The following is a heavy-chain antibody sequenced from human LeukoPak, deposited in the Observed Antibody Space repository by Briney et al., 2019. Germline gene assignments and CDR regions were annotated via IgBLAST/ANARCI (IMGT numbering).Heavy chain of an antibody. CDR3: VKGQALSKYYFDY. J-gene: IGHJ4*02. Sequence: GGSLRLSCSASGFTFTSYAMHWVRQAPGKGLECVSTISSNGGSTYSADSVKDRFTISRDNSKNTLYLQMSSLRPEDTAVYYCVKGQALSKYYFDYWGQGTLVTVSS. D-gene: IGHD5/OR15-5a*01. V-gene: IGHV3-64D*06. CDR2: ISSNGGST. CDR1: GFTFTSYA.